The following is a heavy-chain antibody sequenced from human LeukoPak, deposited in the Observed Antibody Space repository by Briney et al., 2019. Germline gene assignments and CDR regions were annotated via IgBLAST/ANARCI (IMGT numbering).Heavy chain of an antibody. CDR1: GGSISSYY. Sequence: SETLSLTCTVSGGSISSYYWSWIRQPPGKGLEWIGYIYYSGSTNYNPSLKSRVTISVDMSKNQFSLKLSSVTAADTAVYYCARVSHMGSSLVAGTTEYYYYGMDVWGQGTTVTVSS. D-gene: IGHD6-19*01. J-gene: IGHJ6*02. CDR2: IYYSGST. V-gene: IGHV4-59*01. CDR3: ARVSHMGSSLVAGTTEYYYYGMDV.